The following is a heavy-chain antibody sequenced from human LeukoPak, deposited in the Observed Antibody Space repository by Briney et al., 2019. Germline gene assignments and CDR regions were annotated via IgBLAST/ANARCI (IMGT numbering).Heavy chain of an antibody. J-gene: IGHJ5*02. Sequence: GASVKVSCKASGCTFTSYYMHWVRQAPGQGLEWMGIINPSGGSTSYAQEFQGRVTMTRDTSTSTVYMELSSLRSEDTAVYYCARGVLRFLERAYNWFDPWGQGTLVTVSS. CDR3: ARGVLRFLERAYNWFDP. V-gene: IGHV1-46*01. CDR2: INPSGGST. CDR1: GCTFTSYY. D-gene: IGHD3-3*01.